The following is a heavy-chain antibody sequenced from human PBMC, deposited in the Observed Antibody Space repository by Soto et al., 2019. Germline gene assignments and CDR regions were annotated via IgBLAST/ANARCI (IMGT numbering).Heavy chain of an antibody. Sequence: ETLSLTCAVSGYSISSGYYWGWIRQPPGKGLEWIGSIYHSGSTYYNPSLKSRVTISVDTSKNQFSLKLSSVTAADTAVYYCARDYCDSSGYRRFDPWGQGTLVTVSS. CDR1: GYSISSGYY. J-gene: IGHJ5*02. CDR2: IYHSGST. V-gene: IGHV4-38-2*02. D-gene: IGHD3-22*01. CDR3: ARDYCDSSGYRRFDP.